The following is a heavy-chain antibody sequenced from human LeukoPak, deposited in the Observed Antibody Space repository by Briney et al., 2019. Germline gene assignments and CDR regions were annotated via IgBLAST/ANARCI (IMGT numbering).Heavy chain of an antibody. D-gene: IGHD3-16*02. CDR1: GGSISSSSYY. CDR2: IYYSGST. Sequence: SETLSLTCTVSGGSISSSSYYWGWIRQPPGKGLEWIGSIYYSGSTYYNPSLKSRVTISVDKSKNQFSLKLSSVTAADTAVYYCARDYRVAGPHYYYYGMDVWGQGTTVTVSS. J-gene: IGHJ6*02. CDR3: ARDYRVAGPHYYYYGMDV. V-gene: IGHV4-39*07.